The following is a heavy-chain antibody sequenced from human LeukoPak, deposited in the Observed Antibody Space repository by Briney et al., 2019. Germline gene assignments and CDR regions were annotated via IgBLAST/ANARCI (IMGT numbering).Heavy chain of an antibody. J-gene: IGHJ4*02. CDR3: ARQRGDILTGYYMPRGFDY. V-gene: IGHV3-48*03. D-gene: IGHD3-9*01. Sequence: PGGSLRLSCAASGFTFSSYEMTWVRQAPGKGLEWVSYISSSGSTIYYADSVKGRFTISRDSAKNSLYLQMNSLRAEDTAVYYCARQRGDILTGYYMPRGFDYWGQGTLVTVSS. CDR2: ISSSGSTI. CDR1: GFTFSSYE.